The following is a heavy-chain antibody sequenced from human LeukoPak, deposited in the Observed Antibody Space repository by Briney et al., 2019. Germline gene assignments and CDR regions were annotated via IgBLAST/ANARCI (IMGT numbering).Heavy chain of an antibody. D-gene: IGHD5-12*01. Sequence: PSETLSLTCTVSGGSISSGSYYWSWIRQPAGKGLEWIGRIYTSGSTNYNPSLQSRVTISVDTSKNQFSLKLSSVTAADTAVYYCALYSGYGSSDYWGQGTLVTVSS. CDR2: IYTSGST. CDR1: GGSISSGSYY. J-gene: IGHJ4*02. V-gene: IGHV4-61*02. CDR3: ALYSGYGSSDY.